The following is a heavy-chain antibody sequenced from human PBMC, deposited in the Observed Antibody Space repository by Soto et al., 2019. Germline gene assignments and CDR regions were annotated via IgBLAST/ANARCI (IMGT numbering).Heavy chain of an antibody. Sequence: GASVKVSCKASGYTFTSYGISWVRQAPGQGLEWMGWISAYNGNTNYAQKLQGRVTMTTNTSISTAYMELSSLRSEDTAVYYCARGDPPMYSSGWSEYFQHWGQGTLVTVSS. CDR2: ISAYNGNT. D-gene: IGHD6-19*01. V-gene: IGHV1-18*01. CDR1: GYTFTSYG. J-gene: IGHJ1*01. CDR3: ARGDPPMYSSGWSEYFQH.